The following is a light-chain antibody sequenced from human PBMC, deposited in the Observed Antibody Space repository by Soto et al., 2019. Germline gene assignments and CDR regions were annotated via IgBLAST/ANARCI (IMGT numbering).Light chain of an antibody. CDR1: LSIAKY. CDR3: QQSSRPPRT. Sequence: DIQMTQSPSSLSASVGDTIIITCRASLSIAKYVHWYLQKPGKAPKLLIFSASTLHSGVPSRFSGSGSGTDFSLTISGLQRDDFGTYYCQQSSRPPRTFGQGTRVDI. CDR2: SAS. J-gene: IGKJ1*01. V-gene: IGKV1-39*01.